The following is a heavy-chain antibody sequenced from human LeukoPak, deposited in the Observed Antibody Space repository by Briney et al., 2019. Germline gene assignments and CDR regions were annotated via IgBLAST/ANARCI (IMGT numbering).Heavy chain of an antibody. Sequence: PSETLSLTCSVFADSMNNYYWTWVRQPPGKGLEWVGNMHPGGTTKFHPSLEGRVTMSIDTSNKQFSLRLRSVTAADTATYYCAKTGSLFGRFLDHWGPGALVIVSS. CDR3: AKTGSLFGRFLDH. CDR2: MHPGGTT. D-gene: IGHD3-10*02. J-gene: IGHJ4*02. V-gene: IGHV4-59*01. CDR1: ADSMNNYY.